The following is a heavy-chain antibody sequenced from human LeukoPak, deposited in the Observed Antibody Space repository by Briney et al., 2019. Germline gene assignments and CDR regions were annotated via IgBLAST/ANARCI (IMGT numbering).Heavy chain of an antibody. J-gene: IGHJ4*02. CDR1: GFTFSSYA. CDR2: ISGSGGST. V-gene: IGHV3-23*01. CDR3: AKVVGATGYYFDY. Sequence: GGSLRLSCAASGFTFSSYAMSWVRQAPGKGLEWVSAISGSGGSTYYADSVKGRFTISRDNSKNTLYLQMDSLRAEDTAVYYCAKVVGATGYYFDYWGQGTLVTVSS. D-gene: IGHD1-26*01.